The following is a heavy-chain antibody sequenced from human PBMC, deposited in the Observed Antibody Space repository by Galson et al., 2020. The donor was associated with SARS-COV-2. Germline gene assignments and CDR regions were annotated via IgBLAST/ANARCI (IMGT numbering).Heavy chain of an antibody. CDR2: IYYSGST. J-gene: IGHJ2*01. V-gene: IGHV4-59*01. Sequence: SETLSLTCTVSGGSISSYYWSWIRQPPGKGLEWIGYIYYSGSTNYNPSLKSRVTISVDTSKNQFSLKLSSVTAADTAVYYCARDSSSWEPLGLRPYWYFDLWGRGTLVTVSS. CDR3: ARDSSSWEPLGLRPYWYFDL. D-gene: IGHD6-13*01. CDR1: GGSISSYY.